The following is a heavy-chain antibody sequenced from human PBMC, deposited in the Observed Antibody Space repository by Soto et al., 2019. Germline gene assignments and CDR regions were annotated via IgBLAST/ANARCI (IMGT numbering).Heavy chain of an antibody. CDR3: ARGHRPVGTAMVPENP. D-gene: IGHD5-18*01. CDR1: GGTFSSYA. V-gene: IGHV1-69*13. J-gene: IGHJ5*02. Sequence: ASVKVSCKASGGTFSSYAISWVRQAPGQGLEWMGGIIPIFGTANYAQKFQGRVTITADESTSTAYMELSSLRSEDTAVYYCARGHRPVGTAMVPENPWGQGTLVTVSS. CDR2: IIPIFGTA.